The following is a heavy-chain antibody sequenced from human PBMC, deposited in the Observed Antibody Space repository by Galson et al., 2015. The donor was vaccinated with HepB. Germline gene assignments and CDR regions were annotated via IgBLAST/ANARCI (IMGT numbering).Heavy chain of an antibody. CDR1: GYNFNNYG. V-gene: IGHV1-18*01. J-gene: IGHJ6*02. CDR2: FSGYDGST. Sequence: VKVSCKASGYNFNNYGLSWIRQAPGPGLEWMGWFSGYDGSTNYAQKFQGRVTMTADASTGTAYLELRDLRSGDTAVYYCARDSRLELRLNNYFSYGMDVWGQGSAVTVSS. CDR3: ARDSRLELRLNNYFSYGMDV. D-gene: IGHD1-1*01.